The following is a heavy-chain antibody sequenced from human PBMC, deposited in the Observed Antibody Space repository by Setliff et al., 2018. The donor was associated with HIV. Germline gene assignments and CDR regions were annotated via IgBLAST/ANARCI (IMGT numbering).Heavy chain of an antibody. D-gene: IGHD3-10*01. CDR1: GYTFTNFA. J-gene: IGHJ2*01. V-gene: IGHV1-18*01. CDR2: ISGYSDNT. CDR3: ARIILNYFAIRGYFDL. Sequence: ASVKVSCKASGYTFTNFAISWVRQAPGQGLEWMGWISGYSDNTNYAQNLQGRVTMTTDTSSSTSYMELRSLTSDDTAMYYCARIILNYFAIRGYFDLWGRGTLVAVSS.